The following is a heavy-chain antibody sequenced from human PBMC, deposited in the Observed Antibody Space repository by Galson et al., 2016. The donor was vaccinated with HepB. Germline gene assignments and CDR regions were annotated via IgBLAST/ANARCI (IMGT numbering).Heavy chain of an antibody. Sequence: SVKVSCKASGYSFTGYYMHWVRQAPGQGLEWMEWVNPYSGGTHYAQKFQGCVTMTRDTSISTAFMELSGLTSDDTAVCYCAIANDYCNGGNCYFDYWGQGTLVTVSS. J-gene: IGHJ4*02. D-gene: IGHD2-15*01. CDR3: AIANDYCNGGNCYFDY. CDR2: VNPYSGGT. V-gene: IGHV1-2*04. CDR1: GYSFTGYY.